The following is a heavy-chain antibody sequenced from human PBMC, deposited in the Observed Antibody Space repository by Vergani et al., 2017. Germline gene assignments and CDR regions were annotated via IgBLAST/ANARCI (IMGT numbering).Heavy chain of an antibody. V-gene: IGHV4-31*03. CDR2: FYYSGST. J-gene: IGHJ5*02. Sequence: QVQLQESGPGLVKPSQTLSLTCTVSGGSISSGGYYWSWIRQHPGKGLEWIGYFYYSGSTYYNPSLKSRVTISVDTSKNQFSLKLSSVTAADMAVYYCARGDSGSPAWFDPWGQGTLVTVSS. D-gene: IGHD1-26*01. CDR3: ARGDSGSPAWFDP. CDR1: GGSISSGGYY.